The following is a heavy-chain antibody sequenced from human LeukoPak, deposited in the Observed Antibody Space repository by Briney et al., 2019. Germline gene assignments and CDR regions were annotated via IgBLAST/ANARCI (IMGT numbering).Heavy chain of an antibody. CDR1: GDSISGYY. V-gene: IGHV4-59*01. CDR2: IHNSGNS. D-gene: IGHD3-22*01. Sequence: PSETLSLTCSVSGDSISGYYWSWIRQPPGKGLEWIAYIHNSGNSNYNPSLKSRVTISADTSKNQFSLKLSSVTAADTAVYYCARDSVVTKGWFDPWGQGTLVTVSS. CDR3: ARDSVVTKGWFDP. J-gene: IGHJ5*02.